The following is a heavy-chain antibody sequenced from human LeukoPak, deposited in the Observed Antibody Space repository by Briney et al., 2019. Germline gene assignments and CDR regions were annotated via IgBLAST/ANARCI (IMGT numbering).Heavy chain of an antibody. J-gene: IGHJ6*02. CDR3: ARKLELPDYYYGMDV. V-gene: IGHV3-33*01. CDR1: GFTFSSYG. D-gene: IGHD1-7*01. Sequence: GGSLRLSCAASGFTFSSYGMHWVRQAPGKGLEWVAVIWYDGSNKYYADSVKGRFTISRDNSKNTLYLQMNSLRAEDTAVYYCARKLELPDYYYGMDVWGQGTTVTVSS. CDR2: IWYDGSNK.